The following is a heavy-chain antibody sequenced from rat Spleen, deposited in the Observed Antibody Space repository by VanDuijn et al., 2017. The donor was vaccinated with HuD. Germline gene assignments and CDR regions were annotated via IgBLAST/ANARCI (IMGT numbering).Heavy chain of an antibody. CDR3: TRVSRGERYFDY. Sequence: QVQLKESGPGLVQPSQTLSLTCTVSGFSLTSYGVSWVRQPPGKGLEWMGGIWGDGSTNYNSALKSRLSISRDTSKSQVFLKMNSLQTEDTAIYFCTRVSRGERYFDYWGQGVMVTVSS. CDR2: IWGDGST. J-gene: IGHJ2*01. CDR1: GFSLTSYG. V-gene: IGHV2-15*01.